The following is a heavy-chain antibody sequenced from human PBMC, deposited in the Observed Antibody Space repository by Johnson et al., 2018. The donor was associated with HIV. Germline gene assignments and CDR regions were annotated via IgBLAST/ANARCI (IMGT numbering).Heavy chain of an antibody. J-gene: IGHJ3*02. D-gene: IGHD6-13*01. CDR3: ASRSWYDAFDI. V-gene: IGHV3-23*04. CDR1: GFTVSNNY. CDR2: ISGSGGST. Sequence: VQLVESGGGLVQPGGSLRLSCAASGFTVSNNYMSWVRQAPGTGLEWVSAISGSGGSTYYADSVKGRFTIARDNSKNTLYLQMNSLRAEDTAVYYCASRSWYDAFDIWGQGTMVTVSS.